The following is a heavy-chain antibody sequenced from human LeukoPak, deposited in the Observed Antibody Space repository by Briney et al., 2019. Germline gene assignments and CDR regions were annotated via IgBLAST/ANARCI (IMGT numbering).Heavy chain of an antibody. V-gene: IGHV4-59*08. Sequence: SETLSLTCTVSGGSISSYYWSWIRQPPGKGLEWIGYIYYSGSTNYNPSLKSRVTISVDTSKNQFSLKLSPVTAADTAVYYCARHGDYYDSSGYPFGYWGQGTLVTVSS. CDR3: ARHGDYYDSSGYPFGY. CDR1: GGSISSYY. D-gene: IGHD3-22*01. CDR2: IYYSGST. J-gene: IGHJ4*02.